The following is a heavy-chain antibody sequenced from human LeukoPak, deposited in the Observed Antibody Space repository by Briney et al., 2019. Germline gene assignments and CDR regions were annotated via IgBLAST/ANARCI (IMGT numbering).Heavy chain of an antibody. V-gene: IGHV3-23*01. CDR2: LSGSGGSA. CDR3: AKGRYDSSGFNWAA. J-gene: IGHJ4*02. Sequence: GGSLRLSCAASGFTFSNYAMSWVRQAPGKGLERVSALSGSGGSAYYADSVKGRFTISRDNSKNTLYLQMNSLRAEDTAVYYCAKGRYDSSGFNWAAWGQGTLVTVSS. CDR1: GFTFSNYA. D-gene: IGHD3-22*01.